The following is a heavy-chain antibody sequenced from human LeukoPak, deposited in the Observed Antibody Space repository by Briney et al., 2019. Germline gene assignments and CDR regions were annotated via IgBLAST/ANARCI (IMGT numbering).Heavy chain of an antibody. J-gene: IGHJ4*02. V-gene: IGHV3-7*05. CDR2: INQDGREK. D-gene: IGHD2-15*01. CDR3: ARDRTLAAILN. CDR1: GFTFRSYW. Sequence: GGSLRLSCAASGFTFRSYWMSWVGQAPGKGLEWVANINQDGREKYYVDSVKGRFTISRDNTKNSLYLQMKSLRGEDTAVYYCARDRTLAAILNWGQGTLVTVSS.